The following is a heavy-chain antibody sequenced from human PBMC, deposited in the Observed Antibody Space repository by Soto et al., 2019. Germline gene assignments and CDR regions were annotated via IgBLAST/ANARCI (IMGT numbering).Heavy chain of an antibody. D-gene: IGHD2-2*02. V-gene: IGHV3-23*01. J-gene: IGHJ4*02. CDR3: ATDFTVVPAAITPPFDY. CDR1: GFTFSSYA. CDR2: ISGSGGST. Sequence: EVQLLESGGGLVHPGGSLRLSCAASGFTFSSYAMSWVRQAPGKGLEWVSAISGSGGSTYYADSVKGRFTISRDNSKNTLYLQMNSMRAEDTAVYYCATDFTVVPAAITPPFDYWGQGTLVTVSS.